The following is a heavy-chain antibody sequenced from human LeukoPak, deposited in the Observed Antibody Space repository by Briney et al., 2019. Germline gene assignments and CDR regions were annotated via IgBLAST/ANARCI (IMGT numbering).Heavy chain of an antibody. D-gene: IGHD3-16*01. V-gene: IGHV3-21*04. CDR2: ISSSRYI. CDR1: GFTFSSYS. CDR3: ARGGGGNAFDY. J-gene: IGHJ4*02. Sequence: PGGSLRLSCAASGFTFSSYSMNWVRQAPGKGLEWVSSISSSRYIYYADSVKGRFTISRDNAKNSLYLQMNSLRAEDTAVYYCARGGGGNAFDYWGQGTLVTVSS.